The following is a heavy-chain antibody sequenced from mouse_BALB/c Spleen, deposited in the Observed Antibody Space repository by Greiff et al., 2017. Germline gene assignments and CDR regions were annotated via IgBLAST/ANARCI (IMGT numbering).Heavy chain of an antibody. D-gene: IGHD2-13*01. CDR1: GYSITSCYY. J-gene: IGHJ3*01. CDR3: ARDGDYVSAMAY. Sequence: EVQVVESGPGLVKPSQSLSLTCSVTGYSITSCYYWYWIRQFPGNKLEWMGYISYDGSNNYNPSLKNRISITRDTSKNQFFLKLNSVTTEDTATYYCARDGDYVSAMAYWGQGTLVTVSA. V-gene: IGHV3-6*02. CDR2: ISYDGSN.